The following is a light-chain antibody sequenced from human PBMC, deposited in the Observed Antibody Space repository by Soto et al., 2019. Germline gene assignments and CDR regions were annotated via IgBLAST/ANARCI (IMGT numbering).Light chain of an antibody. Sequence: DTQLTQSPSFLSASVGDRVTITCRASQGISSYLAWFQQKPGRAPNLLIYGASNLQGGVPSRFSGSGSGTDFTLTISNLQPEDFATYYCQQLNAYPLTFGQGTRLEIK. CDR3: QQLNAYPLT. CDR1: QGISSY. J-gene: IGKJ5*01. V-gene: IGKV1-9*01. CDR2: GAS.